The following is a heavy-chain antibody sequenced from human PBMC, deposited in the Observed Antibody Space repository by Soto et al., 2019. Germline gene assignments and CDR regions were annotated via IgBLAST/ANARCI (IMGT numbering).Heavy chain of an antibody. CDR2: ISYDGSNK. Sequence: QVQLVESGGGVVQPGRSLRLSCAASGFTFSSYGMHWVRQAPGKGLEWVAVISYDGSNKYYADSVKGRFTISRDNSKNTQYLQMNSLRAEDTAVYYCAKDVVYYFDYWGQGTLVTVSS. D-gene: IGHD3-16*01. CDR3: AKDVVYYFDY. CDR1: GFTFSSYG. J-gene: IGHJ4*02. V-gene: IGHV3-30*18.